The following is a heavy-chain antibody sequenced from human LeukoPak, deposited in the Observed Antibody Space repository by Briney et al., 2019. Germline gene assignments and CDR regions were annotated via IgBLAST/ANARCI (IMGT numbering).Heavy chain of an antibody. V-gene: IGHV3-21*01. CDR3: ARFRMSFGDY. CDR1: GFTFSSYA. D-gene: IGHD3-10*01. Sequence: PGGSLRLSCAASGFTFSSYAMSWVRQAPGKGLEWVSSISSSSSYIYYADSVKGRFTISRDNAKNSLYLQMNSLRAEDTAVYYCARFRMSFGDYWGQGTLVTVSS. J-gene: IGHJ4*02. CDR2: ISSSSSYI.